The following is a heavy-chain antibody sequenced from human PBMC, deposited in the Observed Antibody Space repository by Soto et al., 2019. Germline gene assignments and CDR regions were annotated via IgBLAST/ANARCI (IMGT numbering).Heavy chain of an antibody. V-gene: IGHV1-2*04. J-gene: IGHJ3*02. Sequence: ASVKVSCKASGYTFTGYYMHWVRQAPGQGLEWMGWINPNSGGTNYAQKFQGWVTMTRDTSISTAYMELSRLRSDDTAVYYCARGTSLIALTTLLPIWGQGTMVTVSS. CDR2: INPNSGGT. CDR1: GYTFTGYY. CDR3: ARGTSLIALTTLLPI. D-gene: IGHD4-17*01.